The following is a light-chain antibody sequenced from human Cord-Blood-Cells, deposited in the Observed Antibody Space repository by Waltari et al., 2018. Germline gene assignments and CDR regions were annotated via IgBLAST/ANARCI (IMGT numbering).Light chain of an antibody. J-gene: IGKJ1*01. Sequence: DGVMTQSPHSLPVTLGQPASISCSPSQSLEYSDGNTNLNWFQQRPDQSPRRLIYKCSNWDCGVPDRSSGSGSVTDITMKISRVEAEVVMCYYCMQGTHSPTFGQGTKVEIK. CDR1: QSLEYSDGNTN. CDR2: KCS. V-gene: IGKV2D-30*01. CDR3: MQGTHSPT.